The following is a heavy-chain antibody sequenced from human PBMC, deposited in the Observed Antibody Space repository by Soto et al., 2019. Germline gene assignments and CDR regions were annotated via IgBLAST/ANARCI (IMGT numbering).Heavy chain of an antibody. Sequence: AGSLRLSCAASGFTFRDYYMSWIRQAPGKGLEWISYISISGSSIYYADSVKGRFTISRDDAKNSLYLQMNSLRAEDTAVYYSAKDIEPPGLFFDYWGQGTLVTVSS. CDR3: AKDIEPPGLFFDY. D-gene: IGHD6-13*01. V-gene: IGHV3-11*01. J-gene: IGHJ4*01. CDR1: GFTFRDYY. CDR2: ISISGSSI.